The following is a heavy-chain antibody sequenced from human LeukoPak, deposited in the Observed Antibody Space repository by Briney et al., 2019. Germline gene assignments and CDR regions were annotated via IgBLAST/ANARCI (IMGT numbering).Heavy chain of an antibody. V-gene: IGHV5-10-1*01. J-gene: IGHJ3*02. CDR2: IDPSDSYT. D-gene: IGHD1-26*01. CDR3: ARRRGAPEPFDI. Sequence: GESLKISCKASGYSFTSYWITWVRQMPGKGLECMGKIDPSDSYTYYSPSFQGHVTISADRTISTAYLQWSSLKASDSAMYYCARRRGAPEPFDIWGQGTMVTVSS. CDR1: GYSFTSYW.